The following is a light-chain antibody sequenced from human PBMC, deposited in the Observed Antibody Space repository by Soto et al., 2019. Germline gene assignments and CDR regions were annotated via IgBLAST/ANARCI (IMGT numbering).Light chain of an antibody. Sequence: EIVMTQSPLSLPVTPGEPASIACRYSQSLLNTNGNNYLDWYLQKPGQSPQLLIYLGSNRASGVPDRFSGSGSGTDFTLKISRVEAEDVVIYYWMQALQTSYTFGQGTKLEIK. V-gene: IGKV2-28*01. CDR2: LGS. CDR1: QSLLNTNGNNY. CDR3: MQALQTSYT. J-gene: IGKJ2*01.